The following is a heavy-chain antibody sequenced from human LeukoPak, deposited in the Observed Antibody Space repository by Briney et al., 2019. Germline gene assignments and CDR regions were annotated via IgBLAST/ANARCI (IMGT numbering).Heavy chain of an antibody. D-gene: IGHD3-16*02. V-gene: IGHV3-23*01. CDR3: ATVISNGFDI. CDR1: GFTFSSYA. Sequence: GGSLRLSCAASGFTFSSYAMSWVRQAPGKGLEWVSAISGGGNTYYTDAVKGRFTISRDNSKNTLYLQMNSLRAEDTAVYYCATVISNGFDIWGQGTMVTVSS. J-gene: IGHJ3*02. CDR2: ISGGGNT.